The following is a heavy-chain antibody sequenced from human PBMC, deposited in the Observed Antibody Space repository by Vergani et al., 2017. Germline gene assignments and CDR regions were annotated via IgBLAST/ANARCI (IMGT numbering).Heavy chain of an antibody. CDR2: IYSTGST. D-gene: IGHD3-16*02. CDR3: ARLGYYDYVWGSYRRYAFDI. J-gene: IGHJ3*02. CDR1: GDSISSGVYY. V-gene: IGHV4-31*03. Sequence: QVQLQESGPGLVKPSQTLSLTCSVSGDSISSGVYYWNWIRQHPGKGLEWIGYIYSTGSTHHNPSLRRRINMSVATSKNQISLKLNSVTAADTAMYYCARLGYYDYVWGSYRRYAFDIWGQGTMVTVSS.